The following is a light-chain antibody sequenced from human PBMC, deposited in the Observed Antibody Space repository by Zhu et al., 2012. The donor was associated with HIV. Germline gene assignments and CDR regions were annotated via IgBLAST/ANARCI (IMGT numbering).Light chain of an antibody. CDR3: QHYYNWLGT. CDR2: GAS. J-gene: IGKJ1*01. V-gene: IGKV3-15*01. Sequence: EIVMTQSPDTLSVFPGERATLSCRASQSFGSTLAWYQHKPGQPPRLLIYGASTRAAGIPARFSGSGSGTEFTLTISGVQSEDFAVYYCQHYYNWLGTFGQGTKVGNQT. CDR1: QSFGST.